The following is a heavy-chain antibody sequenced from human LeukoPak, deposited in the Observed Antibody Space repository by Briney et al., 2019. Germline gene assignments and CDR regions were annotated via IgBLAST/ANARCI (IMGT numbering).Heavy chain of an antibody. Sequence: PGGSLRLSCSASGFTFSRYVMHWVRQAPGKGLEWVSAISYSGGSTYYADSVKGRFTISRDNSKNTLYLQMNSLRAEDTAVYYCAKDPVHTGRFDFWGQGTLVTVSS. D-gene: IGHD1-1*01. CDR3: AKDPVHTGRFDF. V-gene: IGHV3-23*01. CDR2: ISYSGGST. J-gene: IGHJ4*02. CDR1: GFTFSRYV.